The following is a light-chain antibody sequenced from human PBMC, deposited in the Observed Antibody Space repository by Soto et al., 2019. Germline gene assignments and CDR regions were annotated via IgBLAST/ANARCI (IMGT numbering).Light chain of an antibody. CDR1: DSDVGGYNY. Sequence: QSALTQPASVSGSPGQSITISCTGTDSDVGGYNYVSWYQQHPGKAPKVMIYDVSNRPSGVSNRFSGSKSGNTASLAISGLQAEDEADYYCSSYTTSLTVVFGGGTKLTVL. CDR2: DVS. J-gene: IGLJ2*01. V-gene: IGLV2-14*01. CDR3: SSYTTSLTVV.